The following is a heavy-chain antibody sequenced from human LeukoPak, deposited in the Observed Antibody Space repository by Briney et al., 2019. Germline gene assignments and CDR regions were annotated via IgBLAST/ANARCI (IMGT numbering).Heavy chain of an antibody. V-gene: IGHV4-59*01. CDR3: AREYYDILTGYYYMDV. D-gene: IGHD3-9*01. Sequence: SETLSLTCSVSGGSTSGYYWSWIRQPPGKGLEWTGYIYYSGSTNYNPSLKSRVTISVDTSKNQFSLKLSSVTAADTAVYYCAREYYDILTGYYYMDVWGKGTTVTVSS. J-gene: IGHJ6*03. CDR2: IYYSGST. CDR1: GGSTSGYY.